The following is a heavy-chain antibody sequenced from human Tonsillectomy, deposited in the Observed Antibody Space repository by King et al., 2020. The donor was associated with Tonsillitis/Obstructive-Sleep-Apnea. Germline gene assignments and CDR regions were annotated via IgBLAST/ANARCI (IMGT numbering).Heavy chain of an antibody. D-gene: IGHD1-26*01. CDR3: AREGWLSGSYLNDY. Sequence: VQLVESGGGLVQPGGSLRLSCAASGFTFSSYWMHWVRQAPGKGLMWVSRISSDGSITTYADSVKGRFTISRDNAKNTLYLQMYSLRAEDTAVYYCAREGWLSGSYLNDYWGQGTLVTVSS. J-gene: IGHJ4*02. CDR1: GFTFSSYW. CDR2: ISSDGSIT. V-gene: IGHV3-74*01.